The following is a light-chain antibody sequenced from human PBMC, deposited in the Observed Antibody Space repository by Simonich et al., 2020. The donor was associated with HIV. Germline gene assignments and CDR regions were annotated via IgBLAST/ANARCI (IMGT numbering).Light chain of an antibody. Sequence: QSALTQPASVSGSPGQSITISCTGTSSDVGSYNLVSWYQQHPGKAPKLIIYEGNKRPSGVSNRFSGSKSGNTASLTISGLQAEDEADYYCSSYTSSSTWVLGGGTKLTVL. CDR2: EGN. V-gene: IGLV2-14*02. CDR3: SSYTSSSTWV. CDR1: SSDVGSYNL. J-gene: IGLJ3*02.